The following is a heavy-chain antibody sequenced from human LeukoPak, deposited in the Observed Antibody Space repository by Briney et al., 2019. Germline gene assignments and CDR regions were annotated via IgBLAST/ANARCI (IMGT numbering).Heavy chain of an antibody. V-gene: IGHV1-2*02. CDR1: GYTFTNYY. CDR3: ARVSGGSDWYY. D-gene: IGHD6-19*01. Sequence: ASVKVSCKASGYTFTNYYLHWVRQAPGQGPEWMGWINPNSGDTKYAQRFQGRVTMTRYTSITTAYMELYNLGSDDTAVYYCARVSGGSDWYYWGQGALITVSS. J-gene: IGHJ4*02. CDR2: INPNSGDT.